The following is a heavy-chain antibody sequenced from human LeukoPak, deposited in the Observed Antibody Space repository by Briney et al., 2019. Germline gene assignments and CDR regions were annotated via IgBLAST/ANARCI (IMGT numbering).Heavy chain of an antibody. D-gene: IGHD3-22*01. CDR1: GGSISSYY. J-gene: IGHJ4*02. Sequence: SETLSLTCTVSGGSISSYYWSWIRQRPGKGLEWIGYIYYSGSTNYNPSLKSRVTISVDTSKNQFSLKLSSVTAADTAVYYCARVTYYYDSSSYYPVFDYWGQGTLVTVSS. CDR3: ARVTYYYDSSSYYPVFDY. V-gene: IGHV4-59*01. CDR2: IYYSGST.